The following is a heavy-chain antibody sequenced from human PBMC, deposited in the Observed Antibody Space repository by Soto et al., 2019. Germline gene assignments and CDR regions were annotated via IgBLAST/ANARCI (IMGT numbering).Heavy chain of an antibody. CDR3: ARGSVVVTGLWGEPKKTSFDY. CDR2: FYYSGST. D-gene: IGHD2-21*02. V-gene: IGHV4-61*01. Sequence: QVQLQESGPGLVKPSETLSLTCTVSGGSVSSGSYYWSWIRQPPGKGLECIGYFYYSGSTKFNPSLKSRVTISVDTSKNQFSLKLSSVTAADTAVYYCARGSVVVTGLWGEPKKTSFDYWGQGTVVTVSS. J-gene: IGHJ4*02. CDR1: GGSVSSGSYY.